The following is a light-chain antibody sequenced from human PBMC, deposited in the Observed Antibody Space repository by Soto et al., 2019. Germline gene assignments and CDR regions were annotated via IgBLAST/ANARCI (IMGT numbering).Light chain of an antibody. Sequence: DIQMTQSPSTLSASVGDRVTITCRASQSISSWLAWYQQKPGKAPKLLIYDASSLESGVPSRFSGSGSGTEFTLTISXLQPDDFATDYCQQYNSYWTFGQGTKVDIK. J-gene: IGKJ1*01. CDR3: QQYNSYWT. V-gene: IGKV1-5*01. CDR2: DAS. CDR1: QSISSW.